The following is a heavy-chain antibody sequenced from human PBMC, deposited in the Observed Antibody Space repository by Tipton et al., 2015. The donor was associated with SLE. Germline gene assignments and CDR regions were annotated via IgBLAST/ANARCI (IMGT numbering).Heavy chain of an antibody. J-gene: IGHJ4*02. Sequence: SLSLTCTVSGGSISSSSYYWGWIRQAPGKGLEWVSYISTSSSYTNYADSVKGRFTISRDNAKNSLYLQMNSLRAEDTAVYYCAREDDSNSPIFDSWGQGIPVTVSA. CDR2: ISTSSSYT. CDR3: AREDDSNSPIFDS. CDR1: GGSISSSSYY. V-gene: IGHV3-11*05. D-gene: IGHD6-6*01.